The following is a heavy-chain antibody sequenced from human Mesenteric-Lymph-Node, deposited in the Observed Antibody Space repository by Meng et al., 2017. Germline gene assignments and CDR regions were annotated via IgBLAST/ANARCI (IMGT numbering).Heavy chain of an antibody. V-gene: IGHV4-59*12. CDR1: GGSISSYY. CDR3: AREGQSPSYFSYYGLDV. J-gene: IGHJ6*02. Sequence: SETLSLTCAVYGGSISSYYWSWIRQPPGKGLEWIGYIYYSGSTNYNPSLKSRVTMSVDTSKNQFSLSLSSVTAADTAVYYCAREGQSPSYFSYYGLDVWGQGTAVTVSS. CDR2: IYYSGST. D-gene: IGHD6-19*01.